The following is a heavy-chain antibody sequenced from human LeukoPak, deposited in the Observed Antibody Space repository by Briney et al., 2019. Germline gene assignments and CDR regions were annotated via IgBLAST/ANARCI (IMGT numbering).Heavy chain of an antibody. CDR1: GGTFSSYA. V-gene: IGHV1-69*13. Sequence: SVKVSCKASGGTFSSYAISWVRQAPGQGLEWMGGIIPIFGTANYAQKFQGRVTITADESTSTAYMELSSLRSEDTAVYYCGRVGSGSSPFDYWGQGTLVTVSS. CDR2: IIPIFGTA. D-gene: IGHD1-26*01. CDR3: GRVGSGSSPFDY. J-gene: IGHJ4*02.